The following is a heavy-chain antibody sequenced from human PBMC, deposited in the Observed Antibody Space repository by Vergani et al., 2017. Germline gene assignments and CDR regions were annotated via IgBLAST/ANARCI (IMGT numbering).Heavy chain of an antibody. Sequence: EVQLLESGGDLVQPGGSLRLSCAASGFTFIMHAMSWVRQAPGKGLEWVSTLSASDRRTHYADSVKGRFTISRDNSKNTLYLHMNSLRPEDTAVYYCAKVCRSEVAGTCGAFDIWGQGTMVSVSS. CDR2: LSASDRRT. CDR3: AKVCRSEVAGTCGAFDI. J-gene: IGHJ3*02. CDR1: GFTFIMHA. V-gene: IGHV3-23*01. D-gene: IGHD6-19*01.